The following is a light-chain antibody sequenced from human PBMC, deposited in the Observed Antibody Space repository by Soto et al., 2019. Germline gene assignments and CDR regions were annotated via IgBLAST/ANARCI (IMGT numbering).Light chain of an antibody. V-gene: IGLV2-14*01. CDR3: SSFASSSDVV. CDR2: DVS. J-gene: IGLJ2*01. Sequence: QSALTQPASVSGSPGQSITISCTGTSSDVGGYNYVSWYQQQPGKAPKLMIYDVSNRPSGVSNRFSGSKSGNTASLTISGLQAEDEADYYCSSFASSSDVVFGGGTKLTVL. CDR1: SSDVGGYNY.